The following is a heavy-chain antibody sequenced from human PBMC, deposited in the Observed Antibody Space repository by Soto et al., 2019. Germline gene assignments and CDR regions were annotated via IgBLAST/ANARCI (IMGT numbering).Heavy chain of an antibody. D-gene: IGHD2-2*01. CDR1: GFTFSNYW. CDR3: AKEGTTSPYNGFDP. V-gene: IGHV3-74*03. Sequence: GGSLRLSCAASGFTFSNYWMHWVRHVPGKGLVWVSRINSDGSTKKYADFVKNRFTISRVNTKNTQYLQKRSLIAEDTAVYYRAKEGTTSPYNGFDPWGQGTLVTVSS. CDR2: INSDGSTK. J-gene: IGHJ5*02.